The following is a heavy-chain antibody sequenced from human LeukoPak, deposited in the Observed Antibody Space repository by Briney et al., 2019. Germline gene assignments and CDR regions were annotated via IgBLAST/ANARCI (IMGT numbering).Heavy chain of an antibody. D-gene: IGHD6-19*01. Sequence: PGGSLRLSCAASGFTFSSYAMHWVRQAPGKGLEYVSAISSNGGSTYYANSVKGRFTISRDNSKNTLYLQMGSLGAEDMAVYYCARAGSSGWYEGAFDYWGQGTLVTVSS. V-gene: IGHV3-64*01. J-gene: IGHJ4*02. CDR3: ARAGSSGWYEGAFDY. CDR2: ISSNGGST. CDR1: GFTFSSYA.